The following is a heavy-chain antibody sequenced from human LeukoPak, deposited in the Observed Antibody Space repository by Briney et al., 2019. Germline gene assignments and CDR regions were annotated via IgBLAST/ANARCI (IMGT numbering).Heavy chain of an antibody. CDR3: AREGRYGYTNRGVVDY. CDR2: ISSSSYI. D-gene: IGHD5-24*01. J-gene: IGHJ4*02. CDR1: GFTFSSYS. V-gene: IGHV3-21*01. Sequence: GGSLRLSCAASGFTFSSYSMNWVRQAPGKGLEWVSSISSSSYIYYADSVKGRFTISRDNAKNSLYLQMNSLRAEDTAVYYCAREGRYGYTNRGVVDYWGQGTLVTVSS.